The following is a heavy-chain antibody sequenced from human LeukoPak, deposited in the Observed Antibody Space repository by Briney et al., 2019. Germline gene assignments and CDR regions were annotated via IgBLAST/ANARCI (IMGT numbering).Heavy chain of an antibody. CDR1: GGSISSYY. V-gene: IGHV4-59*01. D-gene: IGHD3-10*01. CDR3: ERPMVRGVMSDFDI. Sequence: SETLSLTCTVSGGSISSYYWSWIRQPPGKGLEWIAYISDIGSINYNPSLKSRVTISLDTSKNQFSLKLSSVTAADTAVYYCERPMVRGVMSDFDIWGQGTMVTVSS. CDR2: ISDIGSI. J-gene: IGHJ3*02.